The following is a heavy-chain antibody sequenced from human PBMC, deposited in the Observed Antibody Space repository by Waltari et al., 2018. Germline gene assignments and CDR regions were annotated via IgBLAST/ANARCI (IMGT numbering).Heavy chain of an antibody. CDR2: IRYDGSNK. V-gene: IGHV3-30*02. CDR3: AKELLFGVVDY. CDR1: GFTFSSYG. J-gene: IGHJ4*02. Sequence: QVQLVESGGGVVQPGGSLRLPCAASGFTFSSYGMHWVRQAPGKGLEWVAFIRYDGSNKYYADSVKGRFTISRDNSKNTLYLQMNSLRAEDTAVYYCAKELLFGVVDYWGQGTLVTVSS. D-gene: IGHD3-3*01.